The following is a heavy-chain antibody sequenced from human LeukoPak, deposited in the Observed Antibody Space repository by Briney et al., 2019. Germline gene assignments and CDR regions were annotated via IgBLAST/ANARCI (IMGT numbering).Heavy chain of an antibody. CDR3: ARGRYCSGGGCHYFDY. CDR1: GLTFNSYW. D-gene: IGHD2-15*01. J-gene: IGHJ4*02. CDR2: IKQDGSEK. V-gene: IGHV3-7*01. Sequence: PGGSLRLSCAVSGLTFNSYWMSWVRQAPGKGLEWVANIKQDGSEKFYVDSVKGRFIISRVNAKNSLYLQMNSLRAEDTAVFYCARGRYCSGGGCHYFDYWGQGTLVTVSS.